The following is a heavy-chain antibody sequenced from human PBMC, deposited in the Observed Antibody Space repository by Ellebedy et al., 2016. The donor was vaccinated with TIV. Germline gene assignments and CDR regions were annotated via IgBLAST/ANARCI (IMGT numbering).Heavy chain of an antibody. CDR3: ARELAYYSNNGYYYLSGFDV. CDR1: GFTFSSSIL. CDR2: IFYSGNT. D-gene: IGHD3-22*01. V-gene: IGHV4-39*07. Sequence: ESLKISCAASGFTFSSSILHWIRQPPGKGLEWIGCIFYSGNTYYNPSLKSRLTISVDTSKNQFSLNLSSVTAIDTAVYYCARELAYYSNNGYYYLSGFDVWGRGTMVTVSS. J-gene: IGHJ3*01.